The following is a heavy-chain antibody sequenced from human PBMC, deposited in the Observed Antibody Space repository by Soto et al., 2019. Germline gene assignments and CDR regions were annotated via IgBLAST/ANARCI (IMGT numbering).Heavy chain of an antibody. CDR1: GFTFSSYG. J-gene: IGHJ6*02. CDR2: ISYDGSNK. V-gene: IGHV3-30*18. D-gene: IGHD3-3*01. CDR3: AKDLVVIRPFYGMDV. Sequence: QVQLVESGGGVVQPGRSLRLSCAASGFTFSSYGMHWVRQAPGKGLEWVAVISYDGSNKYYADSVKGRFTISRDNSKNSLYLQMNRLRAEDTAVYYCAKDLVVIRPFYGMDVWGQGTTVTVSS.